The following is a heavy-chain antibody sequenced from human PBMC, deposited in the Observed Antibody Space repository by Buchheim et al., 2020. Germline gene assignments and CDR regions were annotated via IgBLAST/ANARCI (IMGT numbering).Heavy chain of an antibody. V-gene: IGHV3-49*03. CDR1: GFTFGDYA. CDR2: IRSKAYGGTT. J-gene: IGHJ6*03. Sequence: EVQLVESGGGLVQPGRSLRLSCTASGFTFGDYAMSWFRQAPGKGLEWVGFIRSKAYGGTTEYAASVKGRFTISRDDSKSIAYLQMNSLKTEDTAVYYCTRVGVSGSYYYYYYYYMDVWGKGTT. D-gene: IGHD1-26*01. CDR3: TRVGVSGSYYYYYYYYMDV.